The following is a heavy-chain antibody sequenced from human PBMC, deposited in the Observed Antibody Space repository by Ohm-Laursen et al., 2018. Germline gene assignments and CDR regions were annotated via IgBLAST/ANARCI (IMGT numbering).Heavy chain of an antibody. CDR3: ARSPYFCSNSRGWCDP. D-gene: IGHD2-2*01. CDR1: GGSITSYY. J-gene: IGHJ5*02. CDR2: VDYSGNT. Sequence: SDTLSLTCDVSGGSITSYYWNWIRQPPGKGLEWIGYVDYSGNTRYNPSLKSRVTISVDTSKNQFSLNLGSVTAADTAVYYCARSPYFCSNSRGWCDPWGQGTLVTVSS. V-gene: IGHV4-59*07.